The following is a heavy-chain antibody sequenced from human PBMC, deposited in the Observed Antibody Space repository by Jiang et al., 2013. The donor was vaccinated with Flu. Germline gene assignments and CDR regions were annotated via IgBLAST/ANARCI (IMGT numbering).Heavy chain of an antibody. D-gene: IGHD3-10*01. J-gene: IGHJ5*02. CDR1: GFIFSDYY. CDR3: ARDTGRHQYGSKGAVWETNWFDP. V-gene: IGHV3-11*06. CDR2: ISSSGSET. Sequence: VQLLESGGDLVNPGGSLRLSCAASGFIFSDYYMSWIRQAPGKGLEWISYISSSGSETKYADSVEGRFTISRDNARNSLYLQMNSLRVEDTAVYYCARDTGRHQYGSKGAVWETNWFDPWGQGTLVTVSS.